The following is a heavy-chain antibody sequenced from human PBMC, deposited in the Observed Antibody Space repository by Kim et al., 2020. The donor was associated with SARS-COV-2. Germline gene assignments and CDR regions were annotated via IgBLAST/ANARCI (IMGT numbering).Heavy chain of an antibody. CDR1: GYSFTSYW. J-gene: IGHJ6*02. V-gene: IGHV5-51*01. D-gene: IGHD2-2*01. CDR2: IYPGDSDT. CDR3: ARHGLLRCSSTSCHYRDYGMDV. Sequence: GESLKISCKGPGYSFTSYWIGWVRQMPGKGLEWMGIIYPGDSDTRYSPSFQGQVTISADKSISTAYLQWSSLKASDTAMYYCARHGLLRCSSTSCHYRDYGMDVWGQGTTVTVSS.